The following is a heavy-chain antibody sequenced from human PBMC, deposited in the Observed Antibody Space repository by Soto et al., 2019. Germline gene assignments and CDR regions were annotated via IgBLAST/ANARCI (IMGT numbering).Heavy chain of an antibody. CDR3: ARGVYCIGGSCSFFY. Sequence: GGSLRLSCAASGFTFSSYWMSWVRQAPGKGMEWVANIKQDGSEKYYVDSVKGRFNISRDNAKNSLYLHMNSLRAEVSAVYYCARGVYCIGGSCSFFYWGQGTLVTVS. D-gene: IGHD2-15*01. CDR1: GFTFSSYW. CDR2: IKQDGSEK. V-gene: IGHV3-7*01. J-gene: IGHJ4*02.